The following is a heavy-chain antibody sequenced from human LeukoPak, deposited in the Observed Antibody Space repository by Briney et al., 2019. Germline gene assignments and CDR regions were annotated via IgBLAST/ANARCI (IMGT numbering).Heavy chain of an antibody. CDR3: ARGVRIIDY. J-gene: IGHJ4*02. V-gene: IGHV7-4-1*02. CDR1: GYTFTGYY. D-gene: IGHD1-1*01. Sequence: ASVKVSCKASGYTFTGYYMRWVRQAPGQGLEWMGWINTNTGNPTYAQGFTGRFVFSLDTSVSTAYLQISSLKAEDTAVYYCARGVRIIDYWGQGTLVTVSS. CDR2: INTNTGNP.